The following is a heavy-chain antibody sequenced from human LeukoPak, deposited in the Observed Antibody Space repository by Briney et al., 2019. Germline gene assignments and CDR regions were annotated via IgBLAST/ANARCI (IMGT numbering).Heavy chain of an antibody. Sequence: GGSLRLSCAASGFTFSSYAMSWVRQAPGKGLEWVSAISGSGGSTYYADSVRGRFTISRDNSKNTLYLQMNSLRAEDTAVYYCAKDTVFVVVVTHFDYWGQGTLVTVSS. D-gene: IGHD3-22*01. CDR2: ISGSGGST. J-gene: IGHJ4*02. V-gene: IGHV3-23*01. CDR3: AKDTVFVVVVTHFDY. CDR1: GFTFSSYA.